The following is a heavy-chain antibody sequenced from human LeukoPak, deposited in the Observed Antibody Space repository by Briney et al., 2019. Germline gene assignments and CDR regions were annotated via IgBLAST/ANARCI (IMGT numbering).Heavy chain of an antibody. J-gene: IGHJ4*02. CDR2: IDTSTGKS. D-gene: IGHD3-16*01. CDR1: GYTFSSYA. Sequence: GASVKVSCKASGYTFSSYATNWVRQAPGQGLEWMGWIDTSTGKSTYDQAFTGRFVFSFNTSVSTAYLQISSLKAEDTAIYYCARDGPAAYAWGQGTLITVSS. V-gene: IGHV7-4-1*02. CDR3: ARDGPAAYA.